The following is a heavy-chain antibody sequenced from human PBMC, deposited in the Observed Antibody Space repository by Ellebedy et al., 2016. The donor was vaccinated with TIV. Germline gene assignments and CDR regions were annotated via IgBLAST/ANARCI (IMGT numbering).Heavy chain of an antibody. CDR3: ALSIAADTTGEFDP. CDR1: GYSFTSYW. V-gene: IGHV5-51*01. J-gene: IGHJ5*02. CDR2: IYPGDSDT. D-gene: IGHD1-1*01. Sequence: GESLKISXKGSGYSFTSYWIGWVRQMPGKGLEWMGIIYPGDSDTRYSPSFQGQVTISADKSISTAYLQWSSLKASGTAMYYCALSIAADTTGEFDPWGQGTLVTVSS.